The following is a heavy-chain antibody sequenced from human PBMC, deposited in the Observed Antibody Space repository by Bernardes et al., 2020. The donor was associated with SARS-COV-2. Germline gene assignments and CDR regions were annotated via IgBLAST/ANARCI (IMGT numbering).Heavy chain of an antibody. V-gene: IGHV1-18*01. CDR1: GYSFTAYV. CDR3: ARGLISDCSGGRCYPDYGDYCDY. J-gene: IGHJ4*02. D-gene: IGHD2-15*01. CDR2: ISAYNGYT. Sequence: ASVKVSCKTSGYSFTAYVIIWVRQAPGQGLESMGWISAYNGYTNYAQKFQGRVTMTTDTSTSTAYMELRSLRPDDTAVYYCARGLISDCSGGRCYPDYGDYCDYWGQGTLLTVSS.